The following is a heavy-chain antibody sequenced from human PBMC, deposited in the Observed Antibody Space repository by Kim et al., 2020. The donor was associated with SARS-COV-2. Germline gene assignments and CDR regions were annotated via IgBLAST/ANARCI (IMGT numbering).Heavy chain of an antibody. V-gene: IGHV7-4-1*02. J-gene: IGHJ4*02. CDR2: INTNTGNP. D-gene: IGHD3-10*01. CDR1: GYPFSTYA. CDR3: ATEGSSSN. Sequence: ASVKVSCKASGYPFSTYAMNWMRQAPGQGLEWMGWINTNTGNPTYAQGFTGRFVFSMDTSVSTAYLQINNLKAEDTAMYYCATEGSSSNWGQGTLVTVSS.